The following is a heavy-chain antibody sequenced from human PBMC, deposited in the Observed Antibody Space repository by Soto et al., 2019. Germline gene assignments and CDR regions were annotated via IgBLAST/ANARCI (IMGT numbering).Heavy chain of an antibody. CDR1: GFSFSSYA. Sequence: QVRLVESGGGVVQPGRSLRLSCTASGFSFSSYAMYWFRQPPGKGLEWVAVISHDGINKHYADAVKGRVTVSRDNSNHSLELQLNSLRGEDTAMYYWARDMYSSDYFVKWFEPWGQGTLVTVSS. CDR2: ISHDGINK. V-gene: IGHV3-30-3*01. J-gene: IGHJ5*02. D-gene: IGHD6-19*01. CDR3: ARDMYSSDYFVKWFEP.